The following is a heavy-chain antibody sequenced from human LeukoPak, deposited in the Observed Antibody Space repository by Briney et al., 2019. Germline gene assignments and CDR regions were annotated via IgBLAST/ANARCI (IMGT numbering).Heavy chain of an antibody. D-gene: IGHD3-10*01. CDR3: AKADGEMVRGVIISYNWFDP. CDR2: IRYDGSNK. J-gene: IGHJ5*02. Sequence: GGSLRLSCAASGFTFSSYGMHWVLQAPGKGLEWVAFIRYDGSNKYYADSVKGRFTISRDNSKNTLYLQMNSLRAEDTAVYYCAKADGEMVRGVIISYNWFDPWGQGTLVTVSS. CDR1: GFTFSSYG. V-gene: IGHV3-30*02.